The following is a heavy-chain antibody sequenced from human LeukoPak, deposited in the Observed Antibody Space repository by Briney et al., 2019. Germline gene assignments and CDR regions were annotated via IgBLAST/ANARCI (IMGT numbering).Heavy chain of an antibody. D-gene: IGHD3-10*01. V-gene: IGHV1-8*03. Sequence: ASVKVSCKASGYTFTGYYMHWVRQAPGQGLEWMGWINPNSGNTGYAQKFQGRVTITRNTSISTAYMELSSLRSEDTAVYYCAISAFSSDYWGQGTLVTVSS. J-gene: IGHJ4*02. CDR1: GYTFTGYY. CDR3: AISAFSSDY. CDR2: INPNSGNT.